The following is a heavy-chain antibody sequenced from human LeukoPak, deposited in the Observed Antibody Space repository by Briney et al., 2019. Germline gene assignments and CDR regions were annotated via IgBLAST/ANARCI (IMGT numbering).Heavy chain of an antibody. D-gene: IGHD6-6*01. J-gene: IGHJ4*02. V-gene: IGHV3-23*01. CDR2: ISGSGGST. Sequence: PGGSLRLSCAASGFTFSSYAMSWVRQAPGKGLEWVSAISGSGGSTYYADSVKGRFTISRANSKNTLYLQMNSLRAEDTAVYYCAKAHPSGRIAAPLVYWGQGTLVTVSS. CDR1: GFTFSSYA. CDR3: AKAHPSGRIAAPLVY.